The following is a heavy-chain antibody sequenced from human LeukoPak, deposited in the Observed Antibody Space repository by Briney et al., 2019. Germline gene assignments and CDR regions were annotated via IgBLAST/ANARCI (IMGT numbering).Heavy chain of an antibody. D-gene: IGHD5-12*01. CDR1: GFIISSYW. CDR3: ATLVATTRFDY. V-gene: IGHV3-7*01. CDR2: IKQDGSEK. J-gene: IGHJ4*02. Sequence: GGSLRLSCAASGFIISSYWMSWVRQAPGKRLEWVANIKQDGSEKYYVDSVKGRFTISRDNAKNSLYLQTSSLRADDMAVYYCATLVATTRFDYWGQGTLVTVSS.